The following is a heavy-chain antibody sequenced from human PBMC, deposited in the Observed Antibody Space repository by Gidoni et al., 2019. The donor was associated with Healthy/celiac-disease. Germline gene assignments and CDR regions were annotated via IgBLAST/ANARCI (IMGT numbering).Heavy chain of an antibody. CDR3: ARAGYYYDSSGHGGDAFDI. CDR1: GYSFTSYW. J-gene: IGHJ3*02. V-gene: IGHV5-51*01. Sequence: EVQLVQSGAEVKKPGESLKISCTGSGYSFTSYWIGWVRQMPGKGLEWMGIIYPGDSDTRYSPSFQGQVTISADKSISTAYLQWSSLKASDTAMYYCARAGYYYDSSGHGGDAFDIWGQGTMVTVSS. CDR2: IYPGDSDT. D-gene: IGHD3-22*01.